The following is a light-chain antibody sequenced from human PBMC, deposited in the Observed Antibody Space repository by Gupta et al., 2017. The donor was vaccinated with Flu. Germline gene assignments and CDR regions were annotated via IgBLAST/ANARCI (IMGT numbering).Light chain of an antibody. CDR3: QLSSA. CDR2: DIS. J-gene: IGKJ4*01. Sequence: EIVSTQSPATLSLSPGERTTLSCRASQTFPNFLAWYQHKPGQAPRLLIYDISKRATGIPARFSGNGSGTDFFLTIESLAPEDSAVYYCQLSSAFGGGTTVEIK. V-gene: IGKV3-11*01. CDR1: QTFPNF.